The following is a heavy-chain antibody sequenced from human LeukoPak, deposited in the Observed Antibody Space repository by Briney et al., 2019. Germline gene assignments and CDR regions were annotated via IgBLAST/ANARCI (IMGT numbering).Heavy chain of an antibody. CDR1: GGSFSGYY. Sequence: SETLSLTCAVYGGSFSGYYWSWIRQPPGKGLEWIGEINHSGSTNYNPSLKSRVTISVDTSKNQFSLKLSFVTAADTAVYYCAREVVIAATYDYWGQGTLVTVSS. CDR3: AREVVIAATYDY. CDR2: INHSGST. V-gene: IGHV4-34*01. J-gene: IGHJ4*02. D-gene: IGHD2-15*01.